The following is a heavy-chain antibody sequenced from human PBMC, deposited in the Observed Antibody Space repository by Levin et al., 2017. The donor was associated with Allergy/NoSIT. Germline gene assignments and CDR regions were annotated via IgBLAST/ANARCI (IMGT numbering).Heavy chain of an antibody. V-gene: IGHV2-70*04. CDR3: ARMSSARKCFDF. Sequence: GSGPTLVKPTQTLTLTCTLSGFSATTSGVRVNGIRQPPGRALEWLACIDWNEETSYNTSLKSRPTISRDTSKSQVVLTMTDMDPVDTATYYCARMSSARKCFDFWGQGTLVTVSS. J-gene: IGHJ4*02. CDR1: GFSATTSGVR. CDR2: IDWNEET.